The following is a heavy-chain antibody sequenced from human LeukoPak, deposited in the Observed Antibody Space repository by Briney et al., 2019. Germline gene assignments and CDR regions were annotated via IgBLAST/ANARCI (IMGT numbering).Heavy chain of an antibody. CDR3: ARHTFGWELPNWRWLWGYYFDY. CDR1: GGSISSSSYY. J-gene: IGHJ4*02. CDR2: IYYSGST. D-gene: IGHD1-26*01. Sequence: SETLSLTCTVSGGSISSSSYYWGWIRQPPGKGLEWIGGIYYSGSTYYNPSLKSRVTISVDTSKNQFSLKLSSVTAADTAVYYCARHTFGWELPNWRWLWGYYFDYWGQGTLVTVSS. V-gene: IGHV4-39*01.